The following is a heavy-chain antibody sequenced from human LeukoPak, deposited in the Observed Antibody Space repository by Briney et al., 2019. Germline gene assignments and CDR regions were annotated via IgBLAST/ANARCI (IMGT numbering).Heavy chain of an antibody. J-gene: IGHJ4*02. D-gene: IGHD3-10*01. CDR1: GFTFSPHY. CDR3: GDLGSAGTDH. V-gene: IGHV3-72*01. Sequence: GGSLRLSCAASGFTFSPHYMDWVRQSPGQGLERVGLIRNKANGYTTIYAASVKGRFTISRDDSKNSVYLQMDSLKTEDTAVYYCGDLGSAGTDHWGQGTLVTVSS. CDR2: IRNKANGYTT.